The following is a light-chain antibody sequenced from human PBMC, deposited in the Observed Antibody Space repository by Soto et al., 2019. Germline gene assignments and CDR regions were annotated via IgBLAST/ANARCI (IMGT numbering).Light chain of an antibody. CDR1: QSVSSSY. CDR2: GAS. J-gene: IGKJ4*01. CDR3: QQYGSSPLT. Sequence: EIVLTQSPGTLSLSPGERATLSCRASQSVSSSYLAWYQQKPGQAPRRLIYGASSRATGIPDRFSGSVSGTNFTITISRLEPEDFAVYYCQQYGSSPLTFGAGTKVEIK. V-gene: IGKV3-20*01.